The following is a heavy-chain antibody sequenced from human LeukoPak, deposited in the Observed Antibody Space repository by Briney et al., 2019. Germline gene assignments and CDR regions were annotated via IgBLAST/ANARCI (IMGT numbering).Heavy chain of an antibody. CDR1: GFTFSSYA. Sequence: GGSLRLSCAAPGFTFSSYAMSWVRQAPGKGLEWVSAISGSGGSTYYADSVKGRFTISRDNSKNTLYLQMNSLRAEDTAVYYCAKARGSSWAFNYFDYWGQGTLVTVSS. D-gene: IGHD6-13*01. CDR3: AKARGSSWAFNYFDY. CDR2: ISGSGGST. V-gene: IGHV3-23*01. J-gene: IGHJ4*02.